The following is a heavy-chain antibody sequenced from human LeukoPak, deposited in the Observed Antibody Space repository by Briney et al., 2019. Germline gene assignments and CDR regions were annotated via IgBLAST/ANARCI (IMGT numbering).Heavy chain of an antibody. CDR1: GFTFSSYW. CDR3: SSGYYRLPCY. D-gene: IGHD3-22*01. V-gene: IGHV3-7*01. CDR2: IKQDGSEK. J-gene: IGHJ4*02. Sequence: GGSLRLSCAASGFTFSSYWMSWVRQAPGKGLEWVANIKQDGSEKYYVDSVKGRFTISRDNAKNSLYLQINSLRAEDTAVYYCSSGYYRLPCYWGQGTLVTVSS.